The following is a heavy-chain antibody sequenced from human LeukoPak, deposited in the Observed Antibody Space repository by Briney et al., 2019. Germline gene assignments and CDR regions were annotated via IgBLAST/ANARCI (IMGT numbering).Heavy chain of an antibody. CDR1: GGTFSSYA. CDR3: ARSGYSGFMGQYYFDY. Sequence: ASVKVSCKASGGTFSSYAISWVRQAPGQGLEWMGGIIPIFGTANYAQKFQGRVTITVDKSTSTAYMELSSLRSEDTVVYYCARSGYSGFMGQYYFDYWGQGTLVTVSS. V-gene: IGHV1-69*06. CDR2: IIPIFGTA. D-gene: IGHD5-12*01. J-gene: IGHJ4*02.